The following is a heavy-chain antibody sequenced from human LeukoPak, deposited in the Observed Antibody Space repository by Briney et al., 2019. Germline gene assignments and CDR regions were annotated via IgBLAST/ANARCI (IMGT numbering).Heavy chain of an antibody. V-gene: IGHV3-21*01. J-gene: IGHJ4*02. CDR3: ARGLSGSGSYPLFFDY. D-gene: IGHD3-10*01. CDR1: GSTFSSYS. Sequence: KSGGSLRLSCAASGSTFSSYSMNWVRRAPGKGLEWVSSISSSSSYIYYADSVKGRFTISRDNAKNSLYLQMNSLRAEDTAVYYCARGLSGSGSYPLFFDYWGQGTLVTVSS. CDR2: ISSSSSYI.